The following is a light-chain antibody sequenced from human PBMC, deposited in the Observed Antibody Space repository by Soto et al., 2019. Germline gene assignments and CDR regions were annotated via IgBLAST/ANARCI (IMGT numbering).Light chain of an antibody. CDR1: ISNIGNNY. J-gene: IGLJ2*01. Sequence: QSVLTQPPSVSAAPGQTVTISCSGGISNIGNNYVSWYQQVPGTAPKLLIKXNDKRPSEIPDRFSGSKSGTSATLXITGLXXGDXANYYCGTWDSSLSAVVFGGGTKLTVL. CDR2: XND. CDR3: GTWDSSLSAVV. V-gene: IGLV1-51*01.